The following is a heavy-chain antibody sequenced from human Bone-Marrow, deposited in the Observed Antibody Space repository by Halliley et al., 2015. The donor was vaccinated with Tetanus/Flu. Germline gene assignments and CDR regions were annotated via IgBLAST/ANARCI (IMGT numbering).Heavy chain of an antibody. J-gene: IGHJ4*02. Sequence: GYIDYSGTTNYSPSLRSRVTISLDTSWNRFSLKLTSVAAADTAVYFCARQTLYSSTYSPPIDDWGQGTLVTVSS. CDR2: IDYSGTT. D-gene: IGHD6-13*01. V-gene: IGHV4-61*07. CDR3: ARQTLYSSTYSPPIDD.